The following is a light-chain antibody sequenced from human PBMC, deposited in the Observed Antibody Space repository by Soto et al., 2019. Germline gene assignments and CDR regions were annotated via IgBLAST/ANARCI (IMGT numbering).Light chain of an antibody. CDR2: EVS. CDR3: SSYTSSSTWV. Sequence: QSALTQPASVSASSGQSITISCTGTSSDVGGYNYVSWYQQHPDKAPKLMVFEVSNRPSGVSNRFSGSKSGNTASLTISGLQAEDEADYYCSSYTSSSTWVFGGGTKLTVL. V-gene: IGLV2-14*01. J-gene: IGLJ3*02. CDR1: SSDVGGYNY.